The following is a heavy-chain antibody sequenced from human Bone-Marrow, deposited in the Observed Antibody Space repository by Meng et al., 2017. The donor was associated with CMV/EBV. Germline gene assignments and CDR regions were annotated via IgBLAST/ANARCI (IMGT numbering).Heavy chain of an antibody. CDR2: ISSSGSTI. CDR1: GFTFSDYY. J-gene: IGHJ6*02. Sequence: GESLKISCAASGFTFSDYYMSWIRQAPGKGLEWVSYISSSGSTIYYADSVKGRFTISRDNAKNSLYLQMNSLRAEDTAVYYCARTRIAAAGTGYYGMDVCGQGTTVTVSS. V-gene: IGHV3-11*01. D-gene: IGHD6-13*01. CDR3: ARTRIAAAGTGYYGMDV.